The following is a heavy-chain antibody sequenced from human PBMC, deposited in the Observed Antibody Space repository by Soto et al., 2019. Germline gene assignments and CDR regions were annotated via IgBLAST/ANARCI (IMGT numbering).Heavy chain of an antibody. D-gene: IGHD4-17*01. CDR2: IYYSGST. CDR3: ARVFRVGIAMTTVVKGWFDP. V-gene: IGHV4-30-4*01. Sequence: SETLSLTCTVSGGSISSGDYYWSWIRQPPGKGLEWIGYIYYSGSTYYNPSLKSRVTISVDTSKNQFSLKLSSVTAADTAVYYCARVFRVGIAMTTVVKGWFDPWGQGTLVTVSS. J-gene: IGHJ5*02. CDR1: GGSISSGDYY.